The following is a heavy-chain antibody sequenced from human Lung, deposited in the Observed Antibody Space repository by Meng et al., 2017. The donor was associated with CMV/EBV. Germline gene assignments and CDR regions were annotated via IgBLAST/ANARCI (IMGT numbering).Heavy chain of an antibody. CDR1: NW. CDR2: RYHSGST. Sequence: NWWTWVRQGQGKGLEWSGARYHSGSTSYNPSLKNLVTISVEKFKTQSSLKLGSVTAADTAVYYCARIERRRILKYCGSDCSTTDYWGQGTLVTVSS. J-gene: IGHJ4*02. V-gene: IGHV4-4*02. CDR3: ARIERRRILKYCGSDCSTTDY. D-gene: IGHD2-21*02.